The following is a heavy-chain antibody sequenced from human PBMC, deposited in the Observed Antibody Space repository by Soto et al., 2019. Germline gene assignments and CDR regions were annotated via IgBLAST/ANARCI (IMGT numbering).Heavy chain of an antibody. J-gene: IGHJ6*04. CDR2: IKSKTDGGTK. CDR3: TTDLHGPQIFGVVIQMDV. V-gene: IGHV3-15*01. Sequence: GGSLRLSCAASGFTFSNAWMSWVRQAPGKGLEWVGRIKSKTDGGTKDYAGPVDGRFTISRDDAKNTLYLQMNSLKTEDTAVYYCTTDLHGPQIFGVVIQMDVWGKGTTVTVSS. CDR1: GFTFSNAW. D-gene: IGHD3-3*01.